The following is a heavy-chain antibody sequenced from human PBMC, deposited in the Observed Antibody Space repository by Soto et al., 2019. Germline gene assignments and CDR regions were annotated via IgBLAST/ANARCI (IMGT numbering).Heavy chain of an antibody. Sequence: VLLVESGGGVVQPGRSLRLSCAASEFTFSTYPLHWVRQAPGKGLEWVAVIPYDETNKYYADSVKGRFTISRDNSKNTLYLQMNSLRADDTAVYYCARGASDFWGGYPEIHYFDYWGQGTLVTVSS. CDR2: IPYDETNK. CDR1: EFTFSTYP. J-gene: IGHJ4*02. D-gene: IGHD3-3*01. CDR3: ARGASDFWGGYPEIHYFDY. V-gene: IGHV3-30-3*01.